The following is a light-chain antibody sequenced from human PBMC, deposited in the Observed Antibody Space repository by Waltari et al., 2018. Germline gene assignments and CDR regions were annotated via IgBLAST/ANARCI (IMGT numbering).Light chain of an antibody. CDR3: QQYNNYPWT. V-gene: IGKV3-15*01. CDR1: QSVSTK. Sequence: ETVMTQSPAHLSVSPGEGATLSCRASQSVSTKLAWYQRKSGQPPRLLIYGASPRATGIPARFSGTGSGTEFTLTVSSLQSEDFATYFCQQYNNYPWTFGQGTKVEIK. J-gene: IGKJ1*01. CDR2: GAS.